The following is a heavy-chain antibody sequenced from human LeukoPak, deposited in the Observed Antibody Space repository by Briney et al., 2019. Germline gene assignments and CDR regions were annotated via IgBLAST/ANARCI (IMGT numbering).Heavy chain of an antibody. J-gene: IGHJ6*02. Sequence: PGGSLRLSCAASGFAFSGYAMHWVRQAPGKGLEWVAVISYDGSNKYYADSVKGRFTISRDNSKNTLYLQMNSLRAEDTAVYYCARDFYVVVVPAAISRLYYYYYGMDVWGQGTTVTVSS. CDR1: GFAFSGYA. CDR3: ARDFYVVVVPAAISRLYYYYYGMDV. V-gene: IGHV3-30-3*01. CDR2: ISYDGSNK. D-gene: IGHD2-2*02.